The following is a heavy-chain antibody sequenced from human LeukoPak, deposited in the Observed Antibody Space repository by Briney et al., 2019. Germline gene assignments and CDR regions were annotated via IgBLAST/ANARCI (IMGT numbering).Heavy chain of an antibody. CDR1: GFTFSSYA. V-gene: IGHV3-23*01. CDR2: ISGSGGST. Sequence: GGSLRLSCAPSGFTFSSYAMSWVCQAPGKGREWVSAISGSGGSTYYADSVKGRFTISRDNSKNTLYLQMNSLRAEDTAVYYCATRKRGISDAFDIWGQGTMVTVSS. D-gene: IGHD2-15*01. J-gene: IGHJ3*02. CDR3: ATRKRGISDAFDI.